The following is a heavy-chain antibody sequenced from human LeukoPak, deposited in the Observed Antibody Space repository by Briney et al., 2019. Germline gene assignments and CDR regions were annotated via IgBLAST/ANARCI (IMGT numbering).Heavy chain of an antibody. J-gene: IGHJ3*01. CDR1: GGSINNYY. Sequence: PSETLSLTCTVSGGSINNYYWSWIRQPAGKGLEWIGRIYTRGSTNYNPSLKSRVTMSVDTSKNQFSLKLSSVTAADTAVYYCARGRYCSADICSGGDAFDVWGQGTMVSVSS. CDR2: IYTRGST. V-gene: IGHV4-4*07. D-gene: IGHD2-15*01. CDR3: ARGRYCSADICSGGDAFDV.